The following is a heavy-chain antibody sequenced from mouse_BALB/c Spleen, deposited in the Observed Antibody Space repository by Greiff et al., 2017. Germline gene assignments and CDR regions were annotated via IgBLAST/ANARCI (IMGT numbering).Heavy chain of an antibody. V-gene: IGHV1S22*01. J-gene: IGHJ2*01. CDR2: IYPGSGST. CDR3: TRSTTVVATGFDY. D-gene: IGHD1-1*01. CDR1: GYTFTSYW. Sequence: LKQPGSELVRPGASVKLSCKASGYTFTSYWMHWVKQRHGQGLEWIGNIYPGSGSTNYDEKFKSKGTLTVDTSSSTAYMHLSSLTSEDSAVYYCTRSTTVVATGFDYWGQGTTLTVSS.